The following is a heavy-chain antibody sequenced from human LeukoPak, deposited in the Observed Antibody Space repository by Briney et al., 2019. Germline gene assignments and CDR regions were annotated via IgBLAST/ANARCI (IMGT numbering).Heavy chain of an antibody. D-gene: IGHD6-13*01. CDR3: ARLQRRQQLVRSYYYYYMDV. Sequence: PSETLSLTCAVYGGSFSGYYWSWIRQPPGKGLEWIGEINHSGSTNYNPSLKSRVTISVDTSKNQFSLKLSSVAAADTAVYYCARLQRRQQLVRSYYYYYMDVWGKGTTVTISS. J-gene: IGHJ6*03. CDR1: GGSFSGYY. V-gene: IGHV4-34*01. CDR2: INHSGST.